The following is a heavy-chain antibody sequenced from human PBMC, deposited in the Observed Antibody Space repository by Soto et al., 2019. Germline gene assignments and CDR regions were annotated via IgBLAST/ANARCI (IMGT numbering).Heavy chain of an antibody. V-gene: IGHV4-31*03. CDR3: ARVTASARIDY. D-gene: IGHD2-21*01. CDR1: GGSISSGGGYY. J-gene: IGHJ4*02. Sequence: ASETLSLTCSVSGGSISSGGGYYWSWIRQHPGKGLVWIGRIFYSGSTDYNPSLKSRLTISVDTSKNQFSLKLNSVTAADTAVYYCARVTASARIDYWGQGTLVTVSS. CDR2: IFYSGST.